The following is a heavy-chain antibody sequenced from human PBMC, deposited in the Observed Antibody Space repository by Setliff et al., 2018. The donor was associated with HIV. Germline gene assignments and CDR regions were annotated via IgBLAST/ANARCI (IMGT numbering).Heavy chain of an antibody. CDR3: ARGRGESRTNYFDY. CDR2: IKQDGSEE. Sequence: PGGSLRLSCAASGFTFSNYWMTWVRHAPGKGLEGVANIKQDGSEEYYVDSVKGRFTISSDGARNSLYLQMNSLRDEDTAVYYCARGRGESRTNYFDYWGQGTLVTVSS. CDR1: GFTFSNYW. V-gene: IGHV3-7*03. J-gene: IGHJ4*02.